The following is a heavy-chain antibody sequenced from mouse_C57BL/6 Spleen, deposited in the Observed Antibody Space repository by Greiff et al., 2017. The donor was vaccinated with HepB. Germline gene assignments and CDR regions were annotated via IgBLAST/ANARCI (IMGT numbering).Heavy chain of an antibody. D-gene: IGHD2-3*01. V-gene: IGHV14-2*01. CDR2: IDPEDGET. CDR3: ARGYDGYYGMDAMDY. J-gene: IGHJ4*01. CDR1: GFNIKDYY. Sequence: EVKLVESGAELVKPGASVKLSCTASGFNIKDYYMHWVKQRTEQGLEWIGRIDPEDGETKYAPKFQGKATITADTSSNTAYLQLSSLTSVDTAVYYCARGYDGYYGMDAMDYWGQGTSVTVSS.